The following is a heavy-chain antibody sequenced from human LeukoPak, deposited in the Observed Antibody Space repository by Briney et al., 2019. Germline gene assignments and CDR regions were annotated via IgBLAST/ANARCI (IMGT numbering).Heavy chain of an antibody. CDR3: ARGQSGYSYAGGDY. J-gene: IGHJ4*02. D-gene: IGHD5-18*01. V-gene: IGHV3-23*01. Sequence: GGSLRLSCAASGFTFSSYGMSWVRQAPGKGLEWVSAISGSGGSTYYADSVKGRFTISRDNSKNTLYLQMNSLRAEDTAVYYCARGQSGYSYAGGDYWGQGTLVTVSS. CDR1: GFTFSSYG. CDR2: ISGSGGST.